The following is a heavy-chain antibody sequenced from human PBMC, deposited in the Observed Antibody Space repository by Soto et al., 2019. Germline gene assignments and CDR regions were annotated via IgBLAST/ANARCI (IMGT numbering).Heavy chain of an antibody. CDR3: ARDPPNFYYYGMDV. J-gene: IGHJ6*02. Sequence: GGSLRLSCIASGFTLSTYSMTWVRQAPGKGLEWLSYISKSSTTINYADSVKVRFTISRDNAKNSVYLEMGSLRDEDSAVYYCARDPPNFYYYGMDVWGQGTTVTVSS. CDR2: ISKSSTTI. CDR1: GFTLSTYS. V-gene: IGHV3-48*02.